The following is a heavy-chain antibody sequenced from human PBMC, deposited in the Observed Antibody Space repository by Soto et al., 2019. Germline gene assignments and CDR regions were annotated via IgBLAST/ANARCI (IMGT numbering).Heavy chain of an antibody. V-gene: IGHV2-26*01. D-gene: IGHD3-10*01. CDR2: ILSDVEQ. CDR1: GFSLTNVQKG. J-gene: IGHJ4*02. CDR3: ARISGRFGASHFDF. Sequence: QVTLKESGPVLVQATETLTLTCNVSGFSLTNVQKGVAWIRQPPGKALEWLAHILSDVEQSYKSSLKKRLTISQDTSKRQVILVMTNVEPVDTATYYCARISGRFGASHFDFWGQGFSVIVSS.